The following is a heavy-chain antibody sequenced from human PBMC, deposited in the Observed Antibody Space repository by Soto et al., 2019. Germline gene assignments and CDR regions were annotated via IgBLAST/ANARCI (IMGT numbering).Heavy chain of an antibody. D-gene: IGHD4-17*01. CDR1: GGSISSGGYY. CDR2: IYYSGST. CDR3: ARGGYGDYPSYFDY. V-gene: IGHV4-31*03. Sequence: QVQLQESGPGLVKPSQTLSLTCTVSGGSISSGGYYWSWIRQHPGKGLEWIGYIYYSGSTYYNPSLKSRVTISVATSKNQFALKLSSVTAADTAVYYCARGGYGDYPSYFDYWGQGTLVTVSS. J-gene: IGHJ4*02.